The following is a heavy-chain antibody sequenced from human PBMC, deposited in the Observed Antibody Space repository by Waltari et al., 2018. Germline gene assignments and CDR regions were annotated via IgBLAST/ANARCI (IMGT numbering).Heavy chain of an antibody. D-gene: IGHD7-27*01. CDR2: ISSSTTYI. CDR1: GFSLSSYS. V-gene: IGHV3-21*01. Sequence: EVQLVESGGGLVKPGGSLRLSCGASGFSLSSYSMNWVRQAPGKGLELVSSISSSTTYIHYADSVKGRFTISRDNAKNSLYLQMNSLRVEDTAVYYCVSGGWGFYFDYWGQGTVVTVSS. J-gene: IGHJ4*02. CDR3: VSGGWGFYFDY.